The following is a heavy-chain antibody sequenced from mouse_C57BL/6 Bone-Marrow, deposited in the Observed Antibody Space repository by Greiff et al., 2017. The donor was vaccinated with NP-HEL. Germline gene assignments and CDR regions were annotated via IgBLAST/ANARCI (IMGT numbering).Heavy chain of an antibody. J-gene: IGHJ2*01. D-gene: IGHD2-14*01. Sequence: QVQLQQSGAELVRPGTSVKMSCKASGYTFTNYWIGWAKQRPGHGLEWIGDIYPGGGYTNYNEKFKGKATLTADKSSSTAYMQLSSLTSEDSAIDYCARRVRRAYYFEDRGQGTTLTVAS. CDR1: GYTFTNYW. V-gene: IGHV1-63*01. CDR3: ARRVRRAYYFED. CDR2: IYPGGGYT.